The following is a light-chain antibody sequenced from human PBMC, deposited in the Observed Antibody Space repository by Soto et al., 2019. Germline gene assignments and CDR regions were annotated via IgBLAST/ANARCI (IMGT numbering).Light chain of an antibody. CDR2: DAS. J-gene: IGKJ4*01. CDR3: QQYNSMLS. V-gene: IGKV1-33*01. CDR1: HDVSRN. Sequence: DIPMTQSPSSLSASEGDRVTITCQSSHDVSRNLNWFQQKPGEAPQLLIYDASNLERGVPSRFSGSGAGTDFTLTISSLQPEDVATYYCQQYNSMLSFGGATEVEIK.